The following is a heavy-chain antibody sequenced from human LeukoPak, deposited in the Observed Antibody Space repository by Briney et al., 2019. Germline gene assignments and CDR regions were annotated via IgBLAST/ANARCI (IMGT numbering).Heavy chain of an antibody. D-gene: IGHD5-24*01. J-gene: IGHJ3*02. CDR2: IIPIFGTA. CDR1: GYTFTSYG. CDR3: ARGRDPRDDAFDI. Sequence: GASVKVSCKASGYTFTSYGISWVRQAPGQGLEWMGGIIPIFGTANYAQKFQGRVTITTDESTSTAYMELSSLRSEDTAVYYCARGRDPRDDAFDIWGQGTMVTVSS. V-gene: IGHV1-69*05.